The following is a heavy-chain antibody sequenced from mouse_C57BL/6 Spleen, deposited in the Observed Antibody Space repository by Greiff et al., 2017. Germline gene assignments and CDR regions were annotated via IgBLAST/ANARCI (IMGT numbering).Heavy chain of an antibody. CDR1: GYTFTSYW. Sequence: VQLQQPGAELVMPGASVKLSCKASGYTFTSYWLHWVKQRPGQGLEWIGEIDPSDSYTNYNQKFKGKSTLTVDKSSSTAYMQLSSLTSEDSAVYYCARTIYYGQIRGFAYWGQGTLVTVSA. J-gene: IGHJ3*01. V-gene: IGHV1-69*01. CDR2: IDPSDSYT. D-gene: IGHD2-1*01. CDR3: ARTIYYGQIRGFAY.